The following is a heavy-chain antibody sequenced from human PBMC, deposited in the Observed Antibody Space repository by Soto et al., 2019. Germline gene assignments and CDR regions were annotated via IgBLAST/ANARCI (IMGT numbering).Heavy chain of an antibody. CDR2: INPILSMS. V-gene: IGHV1-69*02. Sequence: SVKVSCKASGDAFTFYSINWVRQAPGLGLEWMGRINPILSMSNYAQRFQGRVTMTADKSTSTAYMELSSLRSEDTAIYYCASSYGSGYRAFDYWGQGALVTVSS. CDR3: ASSYGSGYRAFDY. CDR1: GDAFTFYS. D-gene: IGHD3-10*01. J-gene: IGHJ4*02.